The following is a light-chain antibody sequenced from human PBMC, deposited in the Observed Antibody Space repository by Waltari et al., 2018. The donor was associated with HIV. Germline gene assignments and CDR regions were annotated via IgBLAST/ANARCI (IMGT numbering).Light chain of an antibody. V-gene: IGLV2-14*01. CDR2: EVS. CDR3: SSYTGSSTRYV. CDR1: SSDVGGYNY. J-gene: IGLJ1*01. Sequence: QSALTQPASVSGSPGQSITMSCTGTSSDVGGYNYVSWYQQHPGKAPKIIIYEVSTRPPGVSNRFSGSRSGNTASLTISGLQAEDEADYYCSSYTGSSTRYVFGTGTKVTVL.